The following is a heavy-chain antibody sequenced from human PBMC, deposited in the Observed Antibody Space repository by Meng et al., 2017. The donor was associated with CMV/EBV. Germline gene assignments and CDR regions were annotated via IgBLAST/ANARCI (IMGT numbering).Heavy chain of an antibody. Sequence: SLKISCAASGFTFDDYAMHWVRQAPGKGLEWVSGISWNSGSIGYADSVKGRFTISRDNAKNSLYLQMNSLRAEDTALYYCARGGYYYDSSGLFDYWGQGTLVTVSS. J-gene: IGHJ4*02. CDR2: ISWNSGSI. CDR3: ARGGYYYDSSGLFDY. CDR1: GFTFDDYA. V-gene: IGHV3-9*01. D-gene: IGHD3-22*01.